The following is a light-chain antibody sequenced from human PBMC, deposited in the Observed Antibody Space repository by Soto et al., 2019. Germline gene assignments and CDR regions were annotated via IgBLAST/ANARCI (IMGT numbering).Light chain of an antibody. CDR3: CSYAGRPYV. J-gene: IGLJ1*01. V-gene: IGLV2-11*01. CDR1: SSDVGGYNY. CDR2: EVS. Sequence: QSALTQPRSVSGSPGQSGTIPCTGTSSDVGGYNYVSWYQQYPGKAPKLVIYEVSKRPSRVPDRVSGSKSGNTACLTISGVQADDEGYYYCCSYAGRPYVFVTGTKLPVL.